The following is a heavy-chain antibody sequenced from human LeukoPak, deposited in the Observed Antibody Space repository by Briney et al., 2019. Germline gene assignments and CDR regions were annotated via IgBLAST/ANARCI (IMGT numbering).Heavy chain of an antibody. CDR3: AISGGDYDSTGYYGY. CDR2: MYTSGST. J-gene: IGHJ4*02. Sequence: PSQTLSLTCTVSGGSISSGSYYWSWIRQPAGKGLEWIGRMYTSGSTNYNPSLKSRVTISVDTSKNQFCRKLSSVTAAETAVYYCAISGGDYDSTGYYGYWGQGTLVTVSS. CDR1: GGSISSGSYY. V-gene: IGHV4-61*02. D-gene: IGHD3-22*01.